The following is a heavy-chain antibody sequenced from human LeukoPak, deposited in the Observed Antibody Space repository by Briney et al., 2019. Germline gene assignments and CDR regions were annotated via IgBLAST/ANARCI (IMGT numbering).Heavy chain of an antibody. CDR1: GFSLSTSGEG. J-gene: IGHJ3*01. V-gene: IGHV2-5*02. Sequence: ESGPTLVKPTQTLTLTCTFSGFSLSTSGEGVGWIRQPPGKALAWLALIYWDDDKRYSPSLKSRLNVTKHTSKNQVVLTMTNMDPVDTATYYCAHRPVDILSGYAFDVWGQGTMVTVSS. CDR3: AHRPVDILSGYAFDV. CDR2: IYWDDDK. D-gene: IGHD3-9*01.